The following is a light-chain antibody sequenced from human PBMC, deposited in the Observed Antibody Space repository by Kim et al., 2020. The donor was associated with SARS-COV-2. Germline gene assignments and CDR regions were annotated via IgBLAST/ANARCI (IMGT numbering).Light chain of an antibody. CDR1: HDISSY. CDR2: AAS. J-gene: IGKJ2*01. V-gene: IGKV1-9*01. CDR3: QQLNDYPLT. Sequence: SASIGDRVTITCRASHDISSYLAWYQQKPRKAPNLLIFAASMLQTGVPSRFSGNGSGTEFTLTISSLRPEDFATYYCQQLNDYPLTFGQGTKLEIK.